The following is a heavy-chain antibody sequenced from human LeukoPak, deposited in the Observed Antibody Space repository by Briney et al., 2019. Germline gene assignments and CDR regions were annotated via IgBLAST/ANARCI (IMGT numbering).Heavy chain of an antibody. CDR1: GYSISSGYY. D-gene: IGHD3-9*01. CDR2: IYHSGST. V-gene: IGHV4-38-2*02. J-gene: IGHJ4*02. CDR3: ARKYYDILTGYSYFDY. Sequence: PSETLSLTCTVSGYSISSGYYWGWIRQPPGKRLEWIGSIYHSGSTYYNPSLKSRVTISVDTSKNQFSLKLSSVTAADTAVYYCARKYYDILTGYSYFDYWGQGTLVTVSS.